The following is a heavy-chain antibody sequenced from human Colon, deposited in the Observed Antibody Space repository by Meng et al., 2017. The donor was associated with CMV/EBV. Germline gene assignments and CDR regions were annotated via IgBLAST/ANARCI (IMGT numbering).Heavy chain of an antibody. Sequence: ASGFNFRYAWMTWVRQAPGKGLEWVGRITSESAGGAIDYAAPVAGRFSISRDDSRDTLYLQMNSLKSDDTAVYYCTKGGPLGSHFDYWGQGALVTVSS. D-gene: IGHD1-26*01. CDR3: TKGGPLGSHFDY. CDR2: ITSESAGGAI. J-gene: IGHJ4*02. V-gene: IGHV3-15*01. CDR1: GFNFRYAW.